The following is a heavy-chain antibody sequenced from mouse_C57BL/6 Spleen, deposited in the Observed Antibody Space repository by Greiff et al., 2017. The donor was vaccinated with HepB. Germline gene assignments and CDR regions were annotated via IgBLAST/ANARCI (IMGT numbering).Heavy chain of an antibody. CDR1: GFTFSDYG. D-gene: IGHD2-4*01. Sequence: EVMLLESGGGLVKPGGSLKLSCAASGFTFSDYGMHWVCQAPEKGLEWVAYISSDSSTIYYDETLKGRFTISRENAQTTLFLQMTSLKSEDTAMYYCAIHLNEYDGYFDVWGKGTTVTVSS. J-gene: IGHJ1*03. CDR2: ISSDSSTI. CDR3: AIHLNEYDGYFDV. V-gene: IGHV5-17*01.